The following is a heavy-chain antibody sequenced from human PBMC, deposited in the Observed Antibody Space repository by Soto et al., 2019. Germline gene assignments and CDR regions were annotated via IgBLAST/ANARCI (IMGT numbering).Heavy chain of an antibody. CDR3: ASTERYSSSSDWFDP. V-gene: IGHV5-10-1*01. CDR1: GYSFTSYW. D-gene: IGHD6-6*01. CDR2: IDPSDSYT. J-gene: IGHJ5*02. Sequence: PGESLKISCKGSGYSFTSYWISWVRQMPGKGLEWMGRIDPSDSYTNYSPSFQGHVTISADKSISTAYLQWSSLKASDTAMYYCASTERYSSSSDWFDPWGQGTLVTVSS.